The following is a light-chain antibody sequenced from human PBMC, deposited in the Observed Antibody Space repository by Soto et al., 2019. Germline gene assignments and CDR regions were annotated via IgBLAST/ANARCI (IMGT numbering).Light chain of an antibody. J-gene: IGLJ1*01. CDR2: ANT. CDR3: FSFTTTSTHV. V-gene: IGLV1-40*01. Sequence: QSVLTQPPSVSGAPGQRVTISCTGSSSNIGAGYDVHWYQQLPGTGPKLLIYANTNRPSGVSNRFSGSKSGNTAYLTISGLQVEDEAEYFCFSFTTTSTHVFGTGTKVTVL. CDR1: SSNIGAGYD.